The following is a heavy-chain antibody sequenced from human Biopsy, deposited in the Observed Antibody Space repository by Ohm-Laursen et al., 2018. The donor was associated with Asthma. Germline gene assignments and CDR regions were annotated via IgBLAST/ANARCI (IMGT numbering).Heavy chain of an antibody. Sequence: SLRLSCAASGFNFGNYAMAWVRQAPGKGLEWVSTISGSSIIIHYGGSVKGRFTISRDNSKNTMYLVMNNLRPEDTAVYYCARDESFSMASGSWFDPWGQGTLVTVSS. V-gene: IGHV3-23*01. J-gene: IGHJ5*02. CDR1: GFNFGNYA. CDR2: ISGSSIII. CDR3: ARDESFSMASGSWFDP. D-gene: IGHD2/OR15-2a*01.